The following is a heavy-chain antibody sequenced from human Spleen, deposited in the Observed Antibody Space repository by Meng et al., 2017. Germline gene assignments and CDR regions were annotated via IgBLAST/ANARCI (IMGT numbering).Heavy chain of an antibody. Sequence: QGQRQAPGPGLVMPSATLSLTCTISVGSVNSGTYYWGWIRQPPGKGLEWIGYMYFSGSTNYNASLRSRVTISVDTSKKQFSLKLTSVTAADTAVYYCARGQFDKYFDSWGQGTLVTVSS. CDR3: ARGQFDKYFDS. J-gene: IGHJ4*02. CDR2: MYFSGST. CDR1: VGSVNSGTYY. D-gene: IGHD3-16*01. V-gene: IGHV4-61*01.